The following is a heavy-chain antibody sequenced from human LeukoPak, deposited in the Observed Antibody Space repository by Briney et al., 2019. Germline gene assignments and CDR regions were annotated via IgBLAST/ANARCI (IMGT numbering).Heavy chain of an antibody. D-gene: IGHD3-22*01. CDR3: AREYYYDSSSFDP. CDR1: GYTFTGYY. J-gene: IGHJ5*02. V-gene: IGHV1-69*13. CDR2: IIPIFGTA. Sequence: SSVKVSSKASGYTFTGYYMHWVRQAPGQGLEWMGGIIPIFGTANYAQKFQGRVTITADESTSTAYMELSSLRSEDTAVYYCAREYYYDSSSFDPWGQGTLVTVSS.